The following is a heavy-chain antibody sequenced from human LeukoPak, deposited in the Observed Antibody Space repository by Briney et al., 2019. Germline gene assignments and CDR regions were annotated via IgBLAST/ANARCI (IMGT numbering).Heavy chain of an antibody. CDR1: GFTFSSYA. CDR3: ARAGVTNLLGETYWYFDL. V-gene: IGHV3-23*01. CDR2: ISGSGGST. D-gene: IGHD1-26*01. Sequence: PGGSLRLSCAASGFTFSSYAMSWVRQAPGKGLEWVSAISGSGGSTYYADSVKGRFTISRDNAENSLYLQMNSLRAEDTAVYSCARAGVTNLLGETYWYFDLWGRGTLVTVSS. J-gene: IGHJ2*01.